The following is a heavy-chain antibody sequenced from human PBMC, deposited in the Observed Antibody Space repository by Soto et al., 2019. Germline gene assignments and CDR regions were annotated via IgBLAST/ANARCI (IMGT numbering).Heavy chain of an antibody. CDR2: ISYEGSHT. CDR1: GIIFSSYG. Sequence: QVQLVESGGGVVQPGRSLRLSCAASGIIFSSYGMHWVRQAPGKGLEWVAVISYEGSHTYYADSVKGRFTITRDNCKNTMYLQMNVLRREDTAGYYCTNEVHCGGGRGSWSEGFDYWGQGTLLTVSS. J-gene: IGHJ4*02. CDR3: TNEVHCGGGRGSWSEGFDY. D-gene: IGHD2-15*01. V-gene: IGHV3-30*18.